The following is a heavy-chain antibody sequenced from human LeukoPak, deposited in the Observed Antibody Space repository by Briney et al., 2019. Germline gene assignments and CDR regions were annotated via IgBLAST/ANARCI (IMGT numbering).Heavy chain of an antibody. J-gene: IGHJ4*02. V-gene: IGHV4-61*02. Sequence: SETLSLTCTVSGGFISSSSYYWNWIRQPAGKGLEWIGRIYTSGSTNYNRSLKSRITMSADTSKNQFSLKVNSVTAADTAVYFCARGGAYGSGSFDYWGQGTLVTVSS. CDR3: ARGGAYGSGSFDY. CDR1: GGFISSSSYY. D-gene: IGHD3-10*01. CDR2: IYTSGST.